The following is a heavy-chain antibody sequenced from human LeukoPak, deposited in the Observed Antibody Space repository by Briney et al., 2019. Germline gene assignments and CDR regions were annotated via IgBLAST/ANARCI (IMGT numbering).Heavy chain of an antibody. CDR2: ISYDVGKK. J-gene: IGHJ6*03. Sequence: GGSLRLSCVGSGFTFSRHTMNWVRQAPGKGLQWVAVISYDVGKKYYADSVKGRFTISRDNSKNTLYLQMNSLRAEDTAVYFCARYSEVYYYVDVWGTGTTVTVSS. CDR1: GFTFSRHT. V-gene: IGHV3-33*05. CDR3: ARYSEVYYYVDV. D-gene: IGHD2-21*01.